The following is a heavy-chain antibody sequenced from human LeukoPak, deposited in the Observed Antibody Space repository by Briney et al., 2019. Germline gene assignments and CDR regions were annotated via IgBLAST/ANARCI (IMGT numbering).Heavy chain of an antibody. CDR1: GYSFTSYW. CDR2: IYPGDSDT. D-gene: IGHD3-22*01. CDR3: ARCLHDSSGYPDAFDI. V-gene: IGHV5-51*01. J-gene: IGHJ3*02. Sequence: PGESLKISCKGSGYSFTSYWIGWVRQMPGKGLEWMGIIYPGDSDTRYSPSFQGQVTISADKSISTAYLQWSSLKASDTAMYYCARCLHDSSGYPDAFDIWGQGTMVTVSS.